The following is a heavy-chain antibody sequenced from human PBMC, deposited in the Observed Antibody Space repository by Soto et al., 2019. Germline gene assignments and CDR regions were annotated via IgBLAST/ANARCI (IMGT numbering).Heavy chain of an antibody. D-gene: IGHD4-17*01. CDR1: GFTFSSYA. CDR2: ISGSGGST. CDR3: AKGFTVTGGYYYYGMDV. J-gene: IGHJ6*02. Sequence: PXGCLRRAGAASGFTFSSYAMSWVRQAPGKGLEWVSAISGSGGSTYYADSVKGRFTISRDNSKNTLYLQMNSLRAEDTAVYYCAKGFTVTGGYYYYGMDVWGQGTTVTVYS. V-gene: IGHV3-23*01.